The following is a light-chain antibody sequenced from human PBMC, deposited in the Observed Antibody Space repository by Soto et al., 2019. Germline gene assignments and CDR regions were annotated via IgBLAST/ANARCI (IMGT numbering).Light chain of an antibody. Sequence: DIQMTQSPSSLFASVGDRVTITCRASQGISNYLDWYQQKPGTDPKLLIYAASTLQSGVPSRFSGSGSGTDFSLTISSLQQENVATYYCQKYNSAPLTFGQATKMEIK. CDR1: QGISNY. J-gene: IGKJ1*01. CDR2: AAS. CDR3: QKYNSAPLT. V-gene: IGKV1-27*01.